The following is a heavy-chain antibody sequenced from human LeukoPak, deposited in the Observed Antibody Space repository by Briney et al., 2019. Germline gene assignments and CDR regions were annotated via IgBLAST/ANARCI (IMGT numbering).Heavy chain of an antibody. CDR1: GGTFSSYA. D-gene: IGHD1-14*01. V-gene: IGHV1-69*05. CDR3: ARVPDNRFYYYYMDV. Sequence: SVNVSCKASGGTFSSYAISWVRQAPGQGLEWMGGIIPIFGTANYAQKFQGRVTITTDESTSTAYMELSSLRSEDTAVYYCARVPDNRFYYYYMDVWGKGTTVTVSS. CDR2: IIPIFGTA. J-gene: IGHJ6*03.